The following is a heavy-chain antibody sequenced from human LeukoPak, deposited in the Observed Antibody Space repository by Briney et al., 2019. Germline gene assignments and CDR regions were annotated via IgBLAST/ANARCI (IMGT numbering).Heavy chain of an antibody. Sequence: SVKVSCKASGGTFSSYAISWVRQAPGQGLEWMGGIIPIFGTANYAQKFQGRVTITADESTSTAYMELSSLRSEDTAVYYCARQGAYYDILTGFGCPFDPWGQGTLVTVSS. J-gene: IGHJ5*02. CDR2: IIPIFGTA. D-gene: IGHD3-9*01. CDR3: ARQGAYYDILTGFGCPFDP. V-gene: IGHV1-69*13. CDR1: GGTFSSYA.